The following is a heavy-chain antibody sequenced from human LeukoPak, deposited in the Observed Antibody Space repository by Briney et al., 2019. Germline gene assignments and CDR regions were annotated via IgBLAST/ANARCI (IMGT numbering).Heavy chain of an antibody. CDR2: IYSGDSDT. CDR3: ARHGVGYCSGGSCVLDY. J-gene: IGHJ4*02. Sequence: GESLKISCKGSGYSFPSYWIGWVRQLPGKGLEWMGIIYSGDSDTRYSPSFEGQVTISADKSITTAYLQWSSLKASDTAMYYCARHGVGYCSGGSCVLDYWGQGTLVTVSS. V-gene: IGHV5-51*01. D-gene: IGHD2-15*01. CDR1: GYSFPSYW.